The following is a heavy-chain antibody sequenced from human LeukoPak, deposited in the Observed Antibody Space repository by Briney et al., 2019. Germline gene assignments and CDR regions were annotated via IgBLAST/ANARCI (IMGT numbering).Heavy chain of an antibody. CDR1: GGSITTSDFF. D-gene: IGHD4-17*01. CDR3: ARHHDYGDYERAFDI. J-gene: IGHJ3*02. V-gene: IGHV4-39*01. CDR2: IRYGGNT. Sequence: SETLSLTCTVSGGSITTSDFFWGWIRQPPGKDLAWIGSIRYGGNTLYNPSLKSRLTIAIDTSKNQFSLKLSPVTAADTAVYYCARHHDYGDYERAFDIWGLGTMVTVS.